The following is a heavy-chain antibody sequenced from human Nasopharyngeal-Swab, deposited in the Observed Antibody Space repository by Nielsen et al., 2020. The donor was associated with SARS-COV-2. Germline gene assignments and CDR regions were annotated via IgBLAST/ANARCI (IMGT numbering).Heavy chain of an antibody. CDR2: IYYSGST. J-gene: IGHJ4*02. D-gene: IGHD3-22*01. CDR3: ARHGDYYDSSGYLYYFDY. Sequence: SETLSLTCTVSGGSISSYYWSWIRQPPGKGLEWIGYIYYSGSTNYNPSLKSRVTRSVDTSKTQFSLKLSYVTAADTAVYYCARHGDYYDSSGYLYYFDYWGQGTLVTVSS. V-gene: IGHV4-59*08. CDR1: GGSISSYY.